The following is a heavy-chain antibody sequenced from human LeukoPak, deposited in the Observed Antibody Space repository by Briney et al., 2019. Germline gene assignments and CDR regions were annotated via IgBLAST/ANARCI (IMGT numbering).Heavy chain of an antibody. V-gene: IGHV3-21*01. CDR2: ISSSSSYI. CDR1: GFTFSSYS. J-gene: IGHJ6*02. CDR3: ARGHSSSWSYYYYGMDV. D-gene: IGHD6-13*01. Sequence: GGSLRLSRAASGFTFSSYSMNWVRQAPGKGLEWVSSISSSSSYIYYADSVKGRFTISRDNAKNSLYLQMNSLRAEDTAVYYCARGHSSSWSYYYYGMDVWGQGTTVTVSS.